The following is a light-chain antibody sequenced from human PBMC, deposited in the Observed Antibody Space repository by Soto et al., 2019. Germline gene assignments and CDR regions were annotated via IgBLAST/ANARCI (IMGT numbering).Light chain of an antibody. J-gene: IGKJ2*01. Sequence: DIQMTQSPYYLSASVGDSVTNTCRASQSISSYLNWYQQKPGKAPKLLIYAASSLQSGVPSRFSGSGSGTDFTLTISSLQPEDFATYYCQQSYSTPYTCGQGTKLEIK. CDR2: AAS. V-gene: IGKV1-39*01. CDR3: QQSYSTPYT. CDR1: QSISSY.